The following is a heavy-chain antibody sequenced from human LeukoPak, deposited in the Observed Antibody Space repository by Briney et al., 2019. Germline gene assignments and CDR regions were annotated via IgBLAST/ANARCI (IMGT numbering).Heavy chain of an antibody. Sequence: SETLSLTCTVSGSSISSHSWGWVRQPPGKGLEWIGYDSNNRNINFNPALKSRVTISVDTSKRQFSLKLRSVTAADTAVYYCARDNWGSLDYWGQGILVTVSS. CDR2: DSNNRNI. D-gene: IGHD7-27*01. CDR3: ARDNWGSLDY. J-gene: IGHJ4*02. CDR1: GSSISSHS. V-gene: IGHV4-59*11.